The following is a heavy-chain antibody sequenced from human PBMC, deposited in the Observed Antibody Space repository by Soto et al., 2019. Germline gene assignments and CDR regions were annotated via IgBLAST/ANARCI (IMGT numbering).Heavy chain of an antibody. J-gene: IGHJ4*02. D-gene: IGHD2-2*01. Sequence: EVQLVESGGGRVQPGGSLRLSCAASGFTFSTHSMNWVRQAPGKGLEWISYITSSSGTMYADSVKGRFTISRDNAKNSLYLQMNSLRAEDTAVYFCVGEVGFQLIYWGQGTLVTVSS. CDR3: VGEVGFQLIY. CDR1: GFTFSTHS. CDR2: ITSSSGT. V-gene: IGHV3-48*01.